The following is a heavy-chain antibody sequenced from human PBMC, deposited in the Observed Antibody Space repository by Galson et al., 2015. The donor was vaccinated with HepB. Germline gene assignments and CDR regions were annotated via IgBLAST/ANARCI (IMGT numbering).Heavy chain of an antibody. D-gene: IGHD5-24*01. CDR1: GFTFSNYA. J-gene: IGHJ4*02. V-gene: IGHV3-21*01. CDR2: ISSSSSYI. Sequence: SLRLSCAASGFTFSNYATNWVRQAPGKGLEWVSSISSSSSYIYYADSVKGRFTISRDNAKNSLYLQMNSLRAEDTAVYYCAREASMAGNFDYWGQGTLVTVSS. CDR3: AREASMAGNFDY.